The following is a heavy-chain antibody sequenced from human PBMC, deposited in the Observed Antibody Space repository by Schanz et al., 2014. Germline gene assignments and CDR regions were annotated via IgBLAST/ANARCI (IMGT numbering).Heavy chain of an antibody. J-gene: IGHJ5*02. CDR2: VGDTGTTK. V-gene: IGHV3-33*08. D-gene: IGHD6-19*01. CDR3: VRDERISSGVWFDP. CDR1: GFPFSSHG. Sequence: QVQLVESGGGVVQPGRSLKLSCAASGFPFSSHGMHWVRQAPAKGLEWVAVVGDTGTTKFYADSVKGRFTVFRDNARNRVFLQMNSLRVDDTGVYYCVRDERISSGVWFDPWGQGTLVTVSS.